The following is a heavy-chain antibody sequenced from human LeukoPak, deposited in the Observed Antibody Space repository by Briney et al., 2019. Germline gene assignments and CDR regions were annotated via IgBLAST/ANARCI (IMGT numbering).Heavy chain of an antibody. V-gene: IGHV1-18*01. CDR1: AYTFTSYG. CDR3: ARVGTGGDWFDP. D-gene: IGHD2-8*02. Sequence: ASVKVSCKASAYTFTSYGISWVRQAPGQGLEGVGWISAYNGNTNYAQKRQGRVTMTTDTSTSTAYMELRSLRSDDTAVYYCARVGTGGDWFDPWGQGTLVTVSS. J-gene: IGHJ5*02. CDR2: ISAYNGNT.